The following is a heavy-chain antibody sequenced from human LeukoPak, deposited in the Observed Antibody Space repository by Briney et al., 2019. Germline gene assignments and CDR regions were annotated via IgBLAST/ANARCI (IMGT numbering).Heavy chain of an antibody. CDR3: ARSSPSMTTVTLLGY. J-gene: IGHJ4*02. CDR2: ISYDGSNK. Sequence: GGSLRLSCAASGFTFSSYGMHWVRQAPGKGLEWVAVISYDGSNKYYADSVKGRFTISRDNAKNSLYLQMNSLRAEDTAVYYCARSSPSMTTVTLLGYWGQGTLVTVSS. V-gene: IGHV3-30*03. D-gene: IGHD4-17*01. CDR1: GFTFSSYG.